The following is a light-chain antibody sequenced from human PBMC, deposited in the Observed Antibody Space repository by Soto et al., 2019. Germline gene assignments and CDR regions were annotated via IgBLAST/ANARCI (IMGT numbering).Light chain of an antibody. CDR1: QSVSSF. CDR3: QQYDDSPRMYA. J-gene: IGKJ2*01. V-gene: IGKV3-11*01. CDR2: DAS. Sequence: EIVLTQSPATLSLSPGERATLSCRTSQSVSSFLAWYQQKPGQAPRLLISDASNRATGIPARFSGSGSGTDFTLTISSLEPEDFAVYYCQQYDDSPRMYAFGQGTKLEIK.